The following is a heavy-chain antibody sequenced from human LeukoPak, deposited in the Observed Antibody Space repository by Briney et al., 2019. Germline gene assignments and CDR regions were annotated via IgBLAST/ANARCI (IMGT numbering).Heavy chain of an antibody. D-gene: IGHD2-8*01. J-gene: IGHJ4*02. CDR1: GGSFSGYY. CDR3: ARGRMVYAISRNFDY. Sequence: SETLSLTCAVYGGSFSGYYWSWIRQPPGKGLEWIGEINHSGSTNYNPSLKSRVTISVDTSKNQFSLKLSSVTAADTAVYYCARGRMVYAISRNFDYWGQGTLVTVSS. V-gene: IGHV4-34*01. CDR2: INHSGST.